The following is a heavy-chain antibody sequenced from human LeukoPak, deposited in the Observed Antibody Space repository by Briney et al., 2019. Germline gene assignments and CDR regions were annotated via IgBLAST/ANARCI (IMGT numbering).Heavy chain of an antibody. CDR1: GYSFTSYW. Sequence: HGESLKISCKGSGYSFTSYWIGWVRQMPGKGLEWMGIIYPGDCDTRYSPSFQGQVTISADKSISTAYQQWSSLKASDTAMYYCARPGVFRDDAFDIWGQGTMVTVSS. CDR2: IYPGDCDT. D-gene: IGHD2-21*01. V-gene: IGHV5-51*01. J-gene: IGHJ3*02. CDR3: ARPGVFRDDAFDI.